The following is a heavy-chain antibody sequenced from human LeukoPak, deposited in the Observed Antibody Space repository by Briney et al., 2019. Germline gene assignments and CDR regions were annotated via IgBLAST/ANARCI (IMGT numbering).Heavy chain of an antibody. D-gene: IGHD1-26*01. Sequence: ASVKVSCKASGYTFTDYYIHWVRQAPGQGVEWMGWISPFNGDTNSAQKFQGRVTMTRDTSISTAYMDLSRLRSDDTAVYYCARSFSGTYYGFDSWGQGTLVTVSS. CDR3: ARSFSGTYYGFDS. J-gene: IGHJ4*02. V-gene: IGHV1-2*02. CDR1: GYTFTDYY. CDR2: ISPFNGDT.